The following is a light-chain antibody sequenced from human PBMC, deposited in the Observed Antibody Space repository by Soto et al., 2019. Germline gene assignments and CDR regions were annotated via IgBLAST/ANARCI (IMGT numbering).Light chain of an antibody. J-gene: IGKJ4*01. CDR2: DAS. V-gene: IGKV3-11*01. CDR1: QNVYNY. Sequence: EIVLTQSPATLSLSPGERATLSCRASQNVYNYLAWYQQKPGQAPRVLIFDASDRATGITARFSGSGSGTDFTLTISSLEPEDFAVYYCQHRSDWPALTFGGGTKVE. CDR3: QHRSDWPALT.